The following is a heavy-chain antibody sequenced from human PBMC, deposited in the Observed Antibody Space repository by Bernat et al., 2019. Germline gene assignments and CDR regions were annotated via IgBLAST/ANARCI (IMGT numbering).Heavy chain of an antibody. J-gene: IGHJ4*02. CDR3: ARGRYSSSWYPLFDY. CDR2: IYYSGST. D-gene: IGHD6-13*01. CDR1: GGSISSSSYY. Sequence: QLQLQESGPGLVKPSETLSLTCTVSGGSISSSSYYWGWIRQPPGKGLEWIGSIYYSGSTYYNPSLKSRVTISVDTSKNQFSLKLSSVTAADTAVYYCARGRYSSSWYPLFDYWGQGTLVTVSS. V-gene: IGHV4-39*07.